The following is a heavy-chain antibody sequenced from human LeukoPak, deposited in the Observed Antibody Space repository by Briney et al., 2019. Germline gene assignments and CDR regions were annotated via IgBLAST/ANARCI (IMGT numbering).Heavy chain of an antibody. D-gene: IGHD3-10*01. V-gene: IGHV4-59*12. CDR2: IYYSGST. Sequence: SETLSLTCTVSGGSISSYYWSWIRQPPGKGLEWIGYIYYSGSTNYNPSLKSRVTISVDTSKNQFSLKLSSVTAADTAVYYCARGLIRLLWFGELSPDAFDIWGQGTMVTVSS. CDR3: ARGLIRLLWFGELSPDAFDI. CDR1: GGSISSYY. J-gene: IGHJ3*02.